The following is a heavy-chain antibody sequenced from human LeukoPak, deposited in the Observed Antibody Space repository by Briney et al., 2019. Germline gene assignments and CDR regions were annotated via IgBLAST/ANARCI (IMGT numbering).Heavy chain of an antibody. V-gene: IGHV4-39*01. J-gene: IGHJ4*02. CDR2: IFYSGST. CDR3: ASVEYNSNYFHF. Sequence: SETLSLPCSVSGGSISSSNYFWGWIRQPPGQGLEWIVSIFYSGSTYYNPSLKGRVTISADTSNNQFSLKLSSVTATDTAVYYCASVEYNSNYFHFWGQGTLVTVSS. CDR1: GGSISSSNYF. D-gene: IGHD1-20*01.